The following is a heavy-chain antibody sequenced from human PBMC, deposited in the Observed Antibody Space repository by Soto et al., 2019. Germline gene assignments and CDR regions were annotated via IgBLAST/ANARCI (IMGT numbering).Heavy chain of an antibody. D-gene: IGHD2-15*01. Sequence: QVQLQESGPGLVKPSETVSLTFTVSGGSVSSGSYYWSWIRQPPGKALEWIGYVYYSGSTHYNPSLKSRVTMSVDTSKSQFSLNLISVTAADTAVYYCARAEQGYCSGGSCYGVGYWGQGTLVTVSS. V-gene: IGHV4-61*01. CDR3: ARAEQGYCSGGSCYGVGY. CDR1: GGSVSSGSYY. CDR2: VYYSGST. J-gene: IGHJ4*02.